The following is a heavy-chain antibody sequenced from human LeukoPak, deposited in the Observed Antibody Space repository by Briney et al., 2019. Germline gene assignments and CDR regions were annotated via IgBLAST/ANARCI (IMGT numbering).Heavy chain of an antibody. J-gene: IGHJ5*02. CDR2: INPNSGGT. CDR1: GYTFTGYY. CDR3: ARTPFYDILTGYKWFDP. V-gene: IGHV1-2*02. Sequence: ASVKVPCKASGYTFTGYYMHWVRQAPGQGLEWMGWINPNSGGTNYAQKFQGRVTMTRDTSISTAYMELSRLRSDDTAVYYCARTPFYDILTGYKWFDPWGQGTLVTVSS. D-gene: IGHD3-9*01.